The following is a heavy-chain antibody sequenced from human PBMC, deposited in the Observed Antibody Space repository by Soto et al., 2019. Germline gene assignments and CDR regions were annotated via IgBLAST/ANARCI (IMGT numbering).Heavy chain of an antibody. J-gene: IGHJ4*02. CDR2: IWYDGSNK. CDR1: GFTFTSYG. V-gene: IGHV3-33*01. CDR3: ARGGLLRAY. Sequence: QVQLVESGGGVVQPGRSLRLSCAASGFTFTSYGMHWVRQAPGKGLEWVAVIWYDGSNKYYADSVKGRFTISRDNSKNTLYLQMNSLRAEDTAVYYCARGGLLRAYWGQGTLVTVSS. D-gene: IGHD2-21*01.